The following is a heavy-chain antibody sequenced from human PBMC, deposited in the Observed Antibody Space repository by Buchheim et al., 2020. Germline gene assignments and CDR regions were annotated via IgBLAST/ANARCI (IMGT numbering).Heavy chain of an antibody. Sequence: EVQLVESGGGLVQPGGSLRLSCAASGFTFSSYSMNWVRRAPGKGLEWVSYISSSSSTIYHADSVKGRFTISRDNAKNSLYLQMNSLRAEDTAVYYCARERGYNYGYSDYWGQGTL. CDR2: ISSSSSTI. CDR3: ARERGYNYGYSDY. J-gene: IGHJ4*02. CDR1: GFTFSSYS. D-gene: IGHD5-18*01. V-gene: IGHV3-48*04.